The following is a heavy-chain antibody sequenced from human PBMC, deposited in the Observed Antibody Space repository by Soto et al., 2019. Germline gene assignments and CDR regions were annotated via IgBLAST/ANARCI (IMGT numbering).Heavy chain of an antibody. CDR2: MNPNSGNT. D-gene: IGHD6-13*01. CDR1: RYIFTSYD. J-gene: IGHJ6*02. Sequence: ASVKVSCKTSRYIFTSYDINWVRQATGQGLAWMGWMNPNSGNTGFAQKFQGRVTMTRHTSISTAYMELSSLTSEDTAVYYCARGSDSSMWDSYYYGLDVWGQGTTVTVSS. CDR3: ARGSDSSMWDSYYYGLDV. V-gene: IGHV1-8*01.